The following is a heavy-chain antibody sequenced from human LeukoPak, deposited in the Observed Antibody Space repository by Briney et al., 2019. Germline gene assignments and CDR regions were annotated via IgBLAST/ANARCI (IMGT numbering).Heavy chain of an antibody. CDR3: ASTVSYGGNWGGDAFDI. J-gene: IGHJ3*02. Sequence: GESLKISCKGSGYSFTSYWIGWVRQMPGKGLEWMGIIYPGDSDTRYSPSFQGQVTISADKPISTAYLQWSSLKASDTAMYYCASTVSYGGNWGGDAFDIWGQGTMVTVSS. CDR1: GYSFTSYW. CDR2: IYPGDSDT. V-gene: IGHV5-51*04. D-gene: IGHD4-23*01.